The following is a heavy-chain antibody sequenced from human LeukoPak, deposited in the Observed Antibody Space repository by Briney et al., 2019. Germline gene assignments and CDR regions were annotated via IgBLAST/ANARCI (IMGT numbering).Heavy chain of an antibody. Sequence: PGGSLRLSCAASGFAFSTYGMHWARQAPGKGLEWVAYIQYDGRNKQYADSVKGRFTISRDNSKNTLYLQMSMLKADDTALYYCAKKKAGNGDRFDSWGQGTLLTVSS. D-gene: IGHD2-8*01. J-gene: IGHJ4*02. CDR2: IQYDGRNK. CDR1: GFAFSTYG. CDR3: AKKKAGNGDRFDS. V-gene: IGHV3-30*02.